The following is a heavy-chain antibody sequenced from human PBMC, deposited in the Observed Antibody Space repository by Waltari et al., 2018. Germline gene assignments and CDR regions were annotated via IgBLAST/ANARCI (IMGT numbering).Heavy chain of an antibody. CDR1: GGSFSGYS. D-gene: IGHD3-3*01. V-gene: IGHV4-34*01. J-gene: IGHJ4*02. CDR2: INHSGST. Sequence: QVQLQQWGAGLLKPSETLSLTCAVYGGSFSGYSWSWIRQPPGKGLEWIGEINHSGSTNYNPSLKSRVTISVDTSKNQFSLKLSSVTAADTAVYYCARGADYDFWSGYYPPFDYWGQGTLVTVSS. CDR3: ARGADYDFWSGYYPPFDY.